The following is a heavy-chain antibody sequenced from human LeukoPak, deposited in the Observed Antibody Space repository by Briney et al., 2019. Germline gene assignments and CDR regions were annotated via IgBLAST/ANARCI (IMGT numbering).Heavy chain of an antibody. V-gene: IGHV3-21*06. CDR3: ARVNFAAAAMDV. D-gene: IGHD6-13*01. CDR1: GLTFSNYS. CDR2: ISSSSYI. Sequence: GGSLRLSCAASGLTFSNYSMNWVRQAPGKGLEWVSFISSSSYIYYADSVKGRFTISRDNAKNSLYLQMNSLRAEDTAVYYCARVNFAAAAMDVWGKGTTVTVSS. J-gene: IGHJ6*04.